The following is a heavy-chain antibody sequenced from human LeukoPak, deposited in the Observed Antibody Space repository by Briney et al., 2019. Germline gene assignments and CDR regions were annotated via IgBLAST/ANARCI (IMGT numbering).Heavy chain of an antibody. V-gene: IGHV4-59*01. CDR3: ARGGGSGRGNWFDP. CDR1: GGSISPYY. J-gene: IGHJ5*02. D-gene: IGHD3-10*01. Sequence: SETLSLTCTVSGGSISPYYWSWIRQPPGKGLEWIGCVYYSGSTNYNPSLKSRVTISVDTSKSQFSLKLTSVTAADTAVYYCARGGGSGRGNWFDPWGQGSLVIVSS. CDR2: VYYSGST.